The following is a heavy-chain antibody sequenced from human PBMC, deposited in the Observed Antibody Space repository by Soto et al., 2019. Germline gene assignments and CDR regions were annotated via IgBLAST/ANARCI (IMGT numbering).Heavy chain of an antibody. V-gene: IGHV3-20*04. Sequence: GGSLRLSCAASGFTFDDYGISLVRQAPWKGLEWVSGINWNGGSTGYADSVKGRFTISRDNAKNPLYLQMNSLRAEDTAVYYCARHLWTAMVTFSDNWFDPWGQGTLVTGSS. CDR2: INWNGGST. D-gene: IGHD5-18*01. CDR3: ARHLWTAMVTFSDNWFDP. CDR1: GFTFDDYG. J-gene: IGHJ5*02.